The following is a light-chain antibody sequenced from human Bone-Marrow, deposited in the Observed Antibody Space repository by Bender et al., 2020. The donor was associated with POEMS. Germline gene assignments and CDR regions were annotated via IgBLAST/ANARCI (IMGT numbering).Light chain of an antibody. J-gene: IGLJ2*01. CDR3: QTWGSGVVV. V-gene: IGLV4-69*01. CDR1: SGHSAYA. CDR2: VDSDGSH. Sequence: QPVLTQSPSASASLGASVKLTCTLSSGHSAYAIAWHQKQPETGPRYLMKVDSDGSHNKGDGIPDRFSGSSSGAERYLTISSLQSEDEADYYCQTWGSGVVVFGGGTKLTVL.